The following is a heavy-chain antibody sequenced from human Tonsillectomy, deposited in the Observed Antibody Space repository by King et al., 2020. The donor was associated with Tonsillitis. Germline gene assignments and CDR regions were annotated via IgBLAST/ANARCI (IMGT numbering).Heavy chain of an antibody. J-gene: IGHJ4*02. D-gene: IGHD2-2*01. Sequence: VQLVESGAEVKKPGASVKVSCKASGYTFTSYYMHWVRQAPGQGLEWRGIINPSGGSTSYAQKFQGRVTMTRDTSTSTVSMELSSLRSEDTAVYYCARGNFRTPIPRGPVDYWGQGTLVTVSS. CDR2: INPSGGST. CDR3: ARGNFRTPIPRGPVDY. V-gene: IGHV1-46*01. CDR1: GYTFTSYY.